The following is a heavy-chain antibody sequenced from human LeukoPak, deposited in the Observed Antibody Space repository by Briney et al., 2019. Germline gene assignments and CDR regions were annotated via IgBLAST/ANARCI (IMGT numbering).Heavy chain of an antibody. Sequence: PGGSLRLSCAASGFTFSNYWMCWVRQAPGKGLEWVANMKEDGGEINYVDSVTGRFTISRDNARGSLYLQMNSLRAEDTAVYYCVRDRCYSNFDYWGQGSLVTVSS. CDR1: GFTFSNYW. CDR3: VRDRCYSNFDY. CDR2: MKEDGGEI. J-gene: IGHJ4*02. D-gene: IGHD4-11*01. V-gene: IGHV3-7*01.